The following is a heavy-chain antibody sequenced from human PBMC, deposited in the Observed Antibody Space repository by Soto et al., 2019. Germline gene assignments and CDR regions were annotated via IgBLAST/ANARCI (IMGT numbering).Heavy chain of an antibody. CDR2: ISYSGST. J-gene: IGHJ4*02. Sequence: QVQLQESGPGLVRPSETLSLTCTVSGASISSYYWSWIRQPPGKGLEWIGYISYSGSTNYSPSLTNRVTISVDTSRNQFSLILSSVTAADTAVYYCASSSSWYIYDYWGQGTLVTVSS. CDR1: GASISSYY. V-gene: IGHV4-59*01. D-gene: IGHD6-13*01. CDR3: ASSSSWYIYDY.